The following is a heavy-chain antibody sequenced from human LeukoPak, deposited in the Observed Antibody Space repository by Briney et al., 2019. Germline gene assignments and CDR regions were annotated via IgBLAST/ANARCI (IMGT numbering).Heavy chain of an antibody. D-gene: IGHD6-6*01. CDR2: ISYDGSKK. CDR1: GFTFSNYD. Sequence: GRSLRLSCAASGFTFSNYDMHWVRQAPGKGLEWVAVISYDGSKKYYVDSVKGRFTISRDSSKNTLYLQMNSLRSDDTAVYYCARTDAGIAARTYYYYGMDVSGQGTTVTVSS. CDR3: ARTDAGIAARTYYYYGMDV. V-gene: IGHV3-30*03. J-gene: IGHJ6*02.